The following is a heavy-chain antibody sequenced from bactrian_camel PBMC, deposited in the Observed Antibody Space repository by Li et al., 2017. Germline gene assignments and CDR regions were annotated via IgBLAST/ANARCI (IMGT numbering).Heavy chain of an antibody. Sequence: VQLVESGGGLVQPGGSLRLSCAASGFTFSSDAMNWVRQAPGKGLEWVSAINSIGDTTYYADSVKGRFTISKDDAANTVYLQMDCLKPEDTAEYYCATDGGPCGRLLLRTAEFKTWGQGTQVTVS. CDR2: INSIGDTT. D-gene: IGHD3*01. CDR1: GFTFSSDA. V-gene: IGHV3S40*01. CDR3: ATDGGPCGRLLLRTAEFKT. J-gene: IGHJ4*01.